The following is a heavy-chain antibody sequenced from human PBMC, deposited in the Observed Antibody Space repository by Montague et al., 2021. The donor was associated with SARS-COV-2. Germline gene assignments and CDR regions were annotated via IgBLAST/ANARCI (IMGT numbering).Heavy chain of an antibody. J-gene: IGHJ6*02. CDR1: GFTLSYYE. CDR2: ISGSAGTI. V-gene: IGHV3-48*03. D-gene: IGHD1-1*01. CDR3: ARAKNDYTWNDWYFYGMDV. Sequence: SLRLSCAASGFTLSYYEMNWVRQAPGKGLECVSYISGSAGTIYYADSVKGRFTISRDNAKNSLYLQMNSPRAEDTAVYYCARAKNDYTWNDWYFYGMDVWGQGTTVTVSS.